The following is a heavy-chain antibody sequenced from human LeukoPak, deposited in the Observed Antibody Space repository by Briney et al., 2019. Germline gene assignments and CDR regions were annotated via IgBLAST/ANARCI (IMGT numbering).Heavy chain of an antibody. D-gene: IGHD1-1*01. CDR1: GFTFSSYS. J-gene: IGHJ4*02. V-gene: IGHV3-48*01. Sequence: GGSLRLSCAASGFTFSSYSMNWVRQAPGKGLEWVSYISSSSTTIYYADSVKGRFTISRDNAKNSLYLQMNSLRAEDTAVYYCARGIWNGPYYWGQGTLVTVSS. CDR3: ARGIWNGPYY. CDR2: ISSSSTTI.